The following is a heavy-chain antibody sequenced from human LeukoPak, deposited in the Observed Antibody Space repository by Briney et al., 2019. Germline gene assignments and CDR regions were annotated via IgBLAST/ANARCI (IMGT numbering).Heavy chain of an antibody. Sequence: ASVKVSCKASGYTFTGYYMHWVRQAPGQGLEWMGWINPNSGDTNYAQKFQDRVTMTRDTSLSTAYMELSRLRPDDTAVYHCARGHYGYVDYWGQGSLVTVSS. CDR2: INPNSGDT. D-gene: IGHD5-18*01. V-gene: IGHV1-2*02. CDR1: GYTFTGYY. CDR3: ARGHYGYVDY. J-gene: IGHJ4*02.